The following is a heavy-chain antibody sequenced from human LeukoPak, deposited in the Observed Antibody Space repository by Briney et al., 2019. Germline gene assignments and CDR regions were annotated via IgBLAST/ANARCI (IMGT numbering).Heavy chain of an antibody. V-gene: IGHV4-34*01. CDR1: GGSFSGYY. D-gene: IGHD3-22*01. CDR2: INHSGST. J-gene: IGHJ4*02. Sequence: PSETLSLTCAVYGGSFSGYYWSWIRQPPGKGLEWIGEINHSGSTNYNPSLKSRVTISVDTSKNQFSLKLSSVTAADTAVYYCARDESYYDSTQPFDYWGQGTLVTVSS. CDR3: ARDESYYDSTQPFDY.